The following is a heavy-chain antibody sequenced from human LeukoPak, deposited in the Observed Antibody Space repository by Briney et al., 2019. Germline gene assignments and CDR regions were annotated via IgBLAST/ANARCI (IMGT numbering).Heavy chain of an antibody. CDR3: VKTAGRDGLAPPY. Sequence: PSETLSLTCTVSGDSITSSYWSWIRQPPGKGLEWIGYVYYSGITNYNPSLKSRVTISIDTSKNQFSLKLNSVTAADTAVYYCVKTAGRDGLAPPYRGQGTLVTVSS. CDR2: VYYSGIT. J-gene: IGHJ4*02. V-gene: IGHV4-59*01. CDR1: GDSITSSY. D-gene: IGHD6-13*01.